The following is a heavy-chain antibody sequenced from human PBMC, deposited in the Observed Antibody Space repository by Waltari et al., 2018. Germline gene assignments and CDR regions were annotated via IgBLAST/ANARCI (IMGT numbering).Heavy chain of an antibody. Sequence: EVHLVESGGGLFQPGGSRRRSRAASAFTLGCYWLSWVRQAPGRVLEWLANIKPDGSDVQYVDSVKGRFTVSRDNTKSSLYLQMNSLRAEDTAIYYCARVQRSVTAGTNWGQGTLVTVSS. D-gene: IGHD6-13*01. CDR1: AFTLGCYW. CDR2: IKPDGSDV. CDR3: ARVQRSVTAGTN. V-gene: IGHV3-7*01. J-gene: IGHJ4*02.